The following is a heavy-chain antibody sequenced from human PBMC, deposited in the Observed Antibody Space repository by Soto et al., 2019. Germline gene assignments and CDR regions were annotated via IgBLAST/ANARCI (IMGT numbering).Heavy chain of an antibody. D-gene: IGHD6-19*01. CDR1: GFTFSIYS. Sequence: EVQLVESGGSLVQPGGSLRLSCAASGFTFSIYSMNWVRQAPGKGLEWVSYISYSSSTIYYADSVKGRFTISRDNAKNSLYLQMISLRAEDTAVYYCARNQALPGIRFDNWGQGTLVTVSS. V-gene: IGHV3-48*01. CDR3: ARNQALPGIRFDN. J-gene: IGHJ4*02. CDR2: ISYSSSTI.